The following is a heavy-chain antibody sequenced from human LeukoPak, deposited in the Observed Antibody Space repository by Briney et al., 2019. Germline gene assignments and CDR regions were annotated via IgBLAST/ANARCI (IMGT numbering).Heavy chain of an antibody. CDR3: ARDPSYDILTGYYSIGFGR. V-gene: IGHV1-2*02. Sequence: ASETVSRKASVYTFTRYYMHWVRHAPGQGLGSRGWINPNSGGTNYAQTFQGRVTMTRDTSINTAYMQLSRLRSADTAVYYCARDPSYDILTGYYSIGFGRWGQGALVTVAS. CDR1: VYTFTRYY. CDR2: INPNSGGT. J-gene: IGHJ5*02. D-gene: IGHD3-9*01.